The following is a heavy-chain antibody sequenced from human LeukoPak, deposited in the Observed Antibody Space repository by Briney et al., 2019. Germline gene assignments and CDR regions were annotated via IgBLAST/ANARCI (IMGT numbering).Heavy chain of an antibody. CDR3: AKVLRYFDWLLDGFDY. CDR2: ISASGGAT. J-gene: IGHJ4*02. D-gene: IGHD3-9*01. CDR1: GFTFSRSD. Sequence: GGSLRLSCAASGFTFSRSDMIWVRQAPGKGLEWVSIISASGGATFYADSVKGRFTISRDNSKNTLYLQMNSLRAEDTAVYYCAKVLRYFDWLLDGFDYWGQGTLVTVSS. V-gene: IGHV3-23*01.